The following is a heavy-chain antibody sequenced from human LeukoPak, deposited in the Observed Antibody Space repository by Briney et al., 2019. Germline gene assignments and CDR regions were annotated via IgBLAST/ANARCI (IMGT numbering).Heavy chain of an antibody. D-gene: IGHD4-17*01. J-gene: IGHJ4*02. V-gene: IGHV1-24*01. CDR2: FDPEDGET. CDR1: GYTLTELS. Sequence: ASVKVSCKVSGYTLTELSMHWVRKAPGKGLEWMGGFDPEDGETIYAQKFEGRVTMPEDTSTDTAYMALSSLRSEDRAVYYCATYGEVVKGLLPWYFDYWGQGTLVTVSS. CDR3: ATYGEVVKGLLPWYFDY.